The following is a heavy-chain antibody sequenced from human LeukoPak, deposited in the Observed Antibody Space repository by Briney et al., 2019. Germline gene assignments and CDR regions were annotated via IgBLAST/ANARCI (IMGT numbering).Heavy chain of an antibody. D-gene: IGHD3-10*01. CDR2: INQDGSQK. CDR3: SRDLGRGKRNYYHYYGMDV. J-gene: IGHJ6*02. Sequence: GRSLRLSCAASGFTFSTYWMDWVRQAPGKGLEWVANINQDGSQKYYVDSVKGRFTISRDNAKTSLYLQMDSLRADDTAVYYCSRDLGRGKRNYYHYYGMDVWGQGTTVTVSS. CDR1: GFTFSTYW. V-gene: IGHV3-7*01.